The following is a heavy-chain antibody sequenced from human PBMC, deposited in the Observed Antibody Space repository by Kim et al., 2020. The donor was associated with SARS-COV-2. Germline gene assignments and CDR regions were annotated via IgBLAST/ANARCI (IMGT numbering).Heavy chain of an antibody. D-gene: IGHD6-6*01. CDR2: K. CDR3: ARVDLAARHLDY. V-gene: IGHV3-30*07. J-gene: IGHJ4*02. Sequence: KYEHNTGRRRFTIFTNNSKNTPYLQMNSLRAEDTAVYYCARVDLAARHLDYWGQGTLVTVSS.